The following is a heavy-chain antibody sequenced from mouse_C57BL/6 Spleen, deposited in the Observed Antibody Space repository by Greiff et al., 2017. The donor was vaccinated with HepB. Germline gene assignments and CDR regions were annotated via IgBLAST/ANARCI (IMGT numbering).Heavy chain of an antibody. Sequence: VQLQQSGPELVKPGASVKISCKASGYAFSSSWMNWVKQRPGKGLEWIGRIYPGDGDTNYNGKFKGQATLTADKSSSTDYMQLSSLTSEDSAVYFCAGSGDGHYDSFDYWGQGTTLTVSS. V-gene: IGHV1-82*01. CDR2: IYPGDGDT. CDR1: GYAFSSSW. CDR3: AGSGDGHYDSFDY. D-gene: IGHD2-3*01. J-gene: IGHJ2*01.